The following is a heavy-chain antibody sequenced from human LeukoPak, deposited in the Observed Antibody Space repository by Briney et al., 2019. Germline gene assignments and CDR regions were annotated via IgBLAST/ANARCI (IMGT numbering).Heavy chain of an antibody. CDR2: VWFDGSKK. J-gene: IGHJ5*02. V-gene: IGHV3-33*01. CDR1: GFIFTSYG. CDR3: TRDSGNWFDP. Sequence: EGSLRLSCAASGFIFTSYGMHWVRQAPGKGLEWVAVVWFDGSKKYYADSVKGRFTISRDNSKNTVYLQMSSLRAQDTAVYYCTRDSGNWFDPWGQGTLVTVSS.